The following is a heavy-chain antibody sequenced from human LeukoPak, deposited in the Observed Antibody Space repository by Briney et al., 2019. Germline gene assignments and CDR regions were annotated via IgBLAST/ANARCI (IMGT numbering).Heavy chain of an antibody. J-gene: IGHJ3*02. V-gene: IGHV4-38-2*02. D-gene: IGHD2-21*02. CDR3: ASGYCGGACQLGGVDM. CDR1: GYSISSGYY. CDR2: IYHSGST. Sequence: LSETLSLTCTVSGYSISSGYYWGWIRQPPGKGLEWIGSIYHSGSTYYNPSLKSRVTISLDTSGNQFSLKLSSVTAADTAVYYCASGYCGGACQLGGVDMWGQGTMVTVSS.